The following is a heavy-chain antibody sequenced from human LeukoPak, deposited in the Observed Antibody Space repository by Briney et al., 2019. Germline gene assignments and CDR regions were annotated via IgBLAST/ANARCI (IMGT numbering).Heavy chain of an antibody. CDR2: IYTSGST. CDR3: ARDTLRLGYFDY. V-gene: IGHV4-61*02. D-gene: IGHD3-16*01. J-gene: IGHJ4*02. CDR1: GGSISSGSYY. Sequence: SETLSLTCTVSGGSISSGSYYWSWIRQPAGKGLEWIGRIYTSGSTNYNPSLKSRVTISVDKSKNQFSLKLSSVTAADTAVYYCARDTLRLGYFDYWGQGTLVTVSS.